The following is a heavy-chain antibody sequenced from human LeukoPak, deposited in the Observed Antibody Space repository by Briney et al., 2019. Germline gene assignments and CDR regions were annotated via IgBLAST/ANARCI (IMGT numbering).Heavy chain of an antibody. CDR3: AKDPAYDFWSGYNSGGFDP. CDR2: ISFDGSTK. D-gene: IGHD3-3*01. Sequence: GGSLRLSCAASGFTFSRYAMHWVRQAPGKGLEWMAVISFDGSTKYYADSVKGRFTISRDNSKNTLYLQMNSLRAEDTAVYYCAKDPAYDFWSGYNSGGFDPWGQGTLVTVSS. V-gene: IGHV3-30-3*01. CDR1: GFTFSRYA. J-gene: IGHJ5*02.